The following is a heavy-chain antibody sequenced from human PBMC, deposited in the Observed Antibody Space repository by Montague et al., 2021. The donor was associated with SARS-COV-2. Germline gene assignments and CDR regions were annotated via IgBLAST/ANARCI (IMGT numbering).Heavy chain of an antibody. CDR2: ISYSGSA. J-gene: IGHJ5*01. Sequence: SETLSLTCTVSGGSISGYYWNWIRQPPGKGLEWIGYISYSGSAKYNPSLKSRVTISVYTSKNHFSLKLTSVTAADTAVYYCARGRVVYGVFVSWGRGTLVNVS. CDR1: GGSISGYY. CDR3: ARGRVVYGVFVS. D-gene: IGHD2-8*01. V-gene: IGHV4-59*01.